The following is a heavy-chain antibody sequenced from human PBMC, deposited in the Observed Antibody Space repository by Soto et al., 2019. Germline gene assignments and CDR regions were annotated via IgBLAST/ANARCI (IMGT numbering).Heavy chain of an antibody. CDR3: ARMDYGEQADY. V-gene: IGHV4-59*01. J-gene: IGHJ4*02. CDR2: IYYSGST. D-gene: IGHD4-17*01. Sequence: PSETLSLTCTVSGGSISSYYWSWIRQPPGKGLEWIGYIYYSGSTNYNPSLKSRVTISVDTSKNQFSLKLSSVTAADTAVYYCARMDYGEQADYWGQGTLVTVS. CDR1: GGSISSYY.